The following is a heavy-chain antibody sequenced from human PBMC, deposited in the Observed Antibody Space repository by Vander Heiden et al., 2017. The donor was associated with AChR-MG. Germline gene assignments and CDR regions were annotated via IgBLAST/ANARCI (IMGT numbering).Heavy chain of an antibody. CDR3: ARSDYGADDWFFQH. CDR2: IYTTGST. V-gene: IGHV4-4*07. D-gene: IGHD3-10*01. Sequence: QVQLQESGPGLVKPSETLSLTCTVSGGSISSYYWSWIRQPAGKGLEWIGRIYTTGSTNYNPSLKSRVTMSVDTSKNQFSLKLSSVTAADTAVYYGARSDYGADDWFFQHWVQGTLGSVSS. CDR1: GGSISSYY. J-gene: IGHJ1*01.